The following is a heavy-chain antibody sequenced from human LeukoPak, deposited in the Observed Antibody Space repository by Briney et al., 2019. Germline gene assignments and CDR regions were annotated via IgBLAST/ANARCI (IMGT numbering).Heavy chain of an antibody. CDR3: ARVSSQQLK. V-gene: IGHV3-11*01. CDR2: ISSSGSTI. CDR1: GFTLSDYY. D-gene: IGHD6-13*01. Sequence: GGSLRLSCATYGFTLSDYYMSWIRQAPGKGLEWISYISSSGSTIFQADSVKGRFTISRDNAKNSLYLQMNNLRVEDTPVYYCARVSSQQLKWGQGTLVTVSS. J-gene: IGHJ4*02.